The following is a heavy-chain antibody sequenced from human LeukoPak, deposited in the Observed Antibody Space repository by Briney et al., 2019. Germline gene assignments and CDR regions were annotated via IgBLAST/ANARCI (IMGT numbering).Heavy chain of an antibody. D-gene: IGHD1-26*01. V-gene: IGHV3-23*01. CDR1: GFTFSSYA. J-gene: IGHJ4*01. CDR3: AKRRGAVGALEDY. CDR2: ISGSGGST. Sequence: PGRSLRLSCAASGFTFSSYAMSWVRQAPGKGLEWVSAISGSGGSTYYADSVKGRFTISRDNSKNTLYLQMNSLRAEDTAVYYCAKRRGAVGALEDYWGQEPWSPSPQ.